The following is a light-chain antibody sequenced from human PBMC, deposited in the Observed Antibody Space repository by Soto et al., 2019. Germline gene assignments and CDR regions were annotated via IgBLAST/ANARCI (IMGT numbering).Light chain of an antibody. J-gene: IGKJ5*01. CDR1: QTISTW. CDR3: QQYSNRIT. Sequence: DIKLTQSPPTLSASIGDRVTIPCRASQTISTWMAWYQQKPGKAPKLLIYDASNLETGVPSRFSGSGSGTYFSFTISSLQPEDFATYYCQQYSNRITFGQGTRLEI. CDR2: DAS. V-gene: IGKV1-5*01.